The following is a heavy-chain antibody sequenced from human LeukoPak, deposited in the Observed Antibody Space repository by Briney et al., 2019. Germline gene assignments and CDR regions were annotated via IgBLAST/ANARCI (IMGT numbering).Heavy chain of an antibody. CDR2: MNPNSGNT. CDR1: GYTFTTYD. Sequence: ASAKVSCKASGYTFTTYDINWVRQAAGQGLEWMGWMNPNSGNTGYAQKFQGRLTITRDASISTAYMELSSLRSDDTAVYYCARTKPDNSEMYNWGQGTLVTASS. D-gene: IGHD3-22*01. V-gene: IGHV1-8*03. J-gene: IGHJ4*02. CDR3: ARTKPDNSEMYN.